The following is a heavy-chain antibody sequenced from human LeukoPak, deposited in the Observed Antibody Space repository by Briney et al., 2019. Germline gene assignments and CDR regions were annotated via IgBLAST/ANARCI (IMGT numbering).Heavy chain of an antibody. D-gene: IGHD3-22*01. CDR1: GYTFTSYY. CDR2: INPSGGST. CDR3: ARVREWLLLIDY. Sequence: ASVKVSCKASGYTFTSYYMHWVRQAPGQGLEWMGIINPSGGSTSYAQKFQGRVTMTRDTSTSTAYMELRSLRSDDTAVYYCARVREWLLLIDYWGQGTLVTVSS. V-gene: IGHV1-46*01. J-gene: IGHJ4*02.